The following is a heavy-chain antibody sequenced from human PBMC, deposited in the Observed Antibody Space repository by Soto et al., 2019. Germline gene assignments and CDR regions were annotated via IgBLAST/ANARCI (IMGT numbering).Heavy chain of an antibody. Sequence: PGGSLRLSCAASGFTFSSYGMHWVRQAPGKGLEWVAVISYDGSNKYYADSVKGRFTISRDNSKNTLYLQMNSLRAEDAAVYYCAKELTDIVLMVYAIRGYGMDVWGQGTTVTVS. D-gene: IGHD2-8*01. CDR1: GFTFSSYG. J-gene: IGHJ6*02. CDR3: AKELTDIVLMVYAIRGYGMDV. CDR2: ISYDGSNK. V-gene: IGHV3-30*18.